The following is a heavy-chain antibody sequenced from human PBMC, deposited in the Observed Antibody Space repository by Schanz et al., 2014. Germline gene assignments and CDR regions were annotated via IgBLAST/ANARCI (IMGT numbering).Heavy chain of an antibody. D-gene: IGHD1-1*01. V-gene: IGHV3-23*01. Sequence: DVQLLESGGGLVQPGGSLRLSCAASGFTFSSYAMSWVRQAPGKGLEWVSALSGSGGSTYYADSVKGRFTISRDNSKNTLYLQKNSLRADDTAVYFCARAHGNNWYGKGLDYWGQGTQVTVSS. CDR2: LSGSGGST. J-gene: IGHJ4*02. CDR1: GFTFSSYA. CDR3: ARAHGNNWYGKGLDY.